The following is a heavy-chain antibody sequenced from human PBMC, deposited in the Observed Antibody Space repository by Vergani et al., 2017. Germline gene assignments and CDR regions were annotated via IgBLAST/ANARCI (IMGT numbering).Heavy chain of an antibody. CDR1: GGSISSGSYY. CDR2: FYTSGST. D-gene: IGHD2-2*01. CDR3: ARGTYCSSTSCYDAFDI. Sequence: QVQLQESGPGLVKPSQTLSLTCTVSGGSISSGSYYWSWIRQPAGKGLEWIGRFYTSGSTNYNPSLKSRVTISVDTSKNQFSLKLSSVTAADTAVYYCARGTYCSSTSCYDAFDIWGQGTMVTVSS. V-gene: IGHV4-61*02. J-gene: IGHJ3*02.